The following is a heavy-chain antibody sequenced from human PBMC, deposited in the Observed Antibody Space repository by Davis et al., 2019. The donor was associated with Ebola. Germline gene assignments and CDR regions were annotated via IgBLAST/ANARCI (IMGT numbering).Heavy chain of an antibody. Sequence: GESLKISCAASGFTFSSYSMNWVRQAPGKGLEWVSSISSSSSYIYYADSVKGRFTISRDNAKNSLYLQMNSLRAEDTAVYYCAAGREWFNYYGMDVWGQGTTVTVSS. CDR2: ISSSSSYI. D-gene: IGHD3-3*01. J-gene: IGHJ6*02. CDR1: GFTFSSYS. V-gene: IGHV3-21*04. CDR3: AAGREWFNYYGMDV.